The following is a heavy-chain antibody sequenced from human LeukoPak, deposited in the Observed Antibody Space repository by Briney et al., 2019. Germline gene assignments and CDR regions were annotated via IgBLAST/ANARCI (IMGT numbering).Heavy chain of an antibody. CDR3: ARGRTYYYDTSGYYPSIYYGMDV. CDR2: INHGEST. V-gene: IGHV4-34*01. J-gene: IGHJ6*02. CDR1: GGSFIGYY. Sequence: SETLSLTCAVSGGSFIGYYWYWVRQPPGKGLEWIGEINHGESTNYNPSLKSRATLSVDTSKNQFSLKLTSVTAADTAVYYCARGRTYYYDTSGYYPSIYYGMDVWGQGTTVIVSS. D-gene: IGHD3-22*01.